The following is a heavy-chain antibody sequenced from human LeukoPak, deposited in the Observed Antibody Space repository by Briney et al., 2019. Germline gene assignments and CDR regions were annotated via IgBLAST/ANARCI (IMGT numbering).Heavy chain of an antibody. CDR2: IIPIFGTA. CDR1: GGTFSSYA. J-gene: IGHJ4*02. CDR3: ARGVTYGSGILYYFDY. Sequence: ASVKVSCKASGGTFSSYAISWMRQAPGQGLEWMGGIIPIFGTANYAQKFQGRVTITADESTSTAYMELSSLRSEDTAEYYCARGVTYGSGILYYFDYWGQGTLVTVSS. V-gene: IGHV1-69*13. D-gene: IGHD3-10*01.